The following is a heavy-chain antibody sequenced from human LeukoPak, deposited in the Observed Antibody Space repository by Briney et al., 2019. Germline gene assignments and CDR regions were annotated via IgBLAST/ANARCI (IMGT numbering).Heavy chain of an antibody. CDR3: AKAEGYDILTGLDY. CDR1: GFTFSSYA. CDR2: IGASGGST. D-gene: IGHD3-9*01. Sequence: GGSLRLSCATSGFTFSSYAMSWVRQAPGKGLEWVSGIGASGGSTYYADSVKGLFTISRDNSKNTLYLQMNSLRTEDTAVYYCAKAEGYDILTGLDYWGQGTLVTVSS. J-gene: IGHJ4*02. V-gene: IGHV3-23*01.